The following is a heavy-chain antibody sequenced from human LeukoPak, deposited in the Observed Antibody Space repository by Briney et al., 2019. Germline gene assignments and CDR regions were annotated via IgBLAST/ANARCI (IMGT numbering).Heavy chain of an antibody. Sequence: GGSLRLSCAASGFTFSSYWMSWVRQAPGKGLEWVANIKQDGSEKYYVDSVKGRFTISRDNAKNSLYLQMHSLRAEDTAVYYCARVGYSYGYFFDYWGQGTLVTVSS. V-gene: IGHV3-7*01. CDR1: GFTFSSYW. J-gene: IGHJ4*02. CDR2: IKQDGSEK. CDR3: ARVGYSYGYFFDY. D-gene: IGHD5-18*01.